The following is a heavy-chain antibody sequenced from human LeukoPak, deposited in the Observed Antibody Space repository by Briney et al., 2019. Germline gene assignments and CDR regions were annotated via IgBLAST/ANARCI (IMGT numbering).Heavy chain of an antibody. Sequence: GASVKVSCKTSGYTFTSYDINWVRQATGQGLEWMGWMNPNSSNTDYAQKFQGRVTITRNTSINTAYMELSSLRSEDTAVYYCARGRQWELFVKFDYWGQGTLVTVSS. D-gene: IGHD1-26*01. V-gene: IGHV1-8*01. CDR3: ARGRQWELFVKFDY. CDR1: GYTFTSYD. J-gene: IGHJ4*02. CDR2: MNPNSSNT.